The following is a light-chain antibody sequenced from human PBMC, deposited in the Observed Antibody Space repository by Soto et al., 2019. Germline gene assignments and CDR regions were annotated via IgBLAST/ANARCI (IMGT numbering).Light chain of an antibody. Sequence: QSALTQPASVSGSPGQSITISCTGTRRDVGGYNYVSWHQQHPGKAPKVIITEVSNRPSGVSNRFSGSKSGNTASLTISGLQAEDEADYYCSSYVSYSTFVVFGGGTKLTVL. V-gene: IGLV2-14*01. CDR2: EVS. CDR1: RRDVGGYNY. CDR3: SSYVSYSTFVV. J-gene: IGLJ2*01.